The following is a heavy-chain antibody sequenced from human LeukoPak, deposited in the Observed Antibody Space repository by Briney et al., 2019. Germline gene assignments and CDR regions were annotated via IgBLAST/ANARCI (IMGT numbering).Heavy chain of an antibody. V-gene: IGHV3-30*18. CDR1: GFTFSSYG. D-gene: IGHD3-10*01. CDR3: AKAMVRGVISPFDY. CDR2: ISYDGSNK. Sequence: GRSLRLSCAASGFTFSSYGMHWVRQAPGKGLDWVAVISYDGSNKYYADSVKGRFTISRDNSKNTLYLQMNSLRAEDTAVYYCAKAMVRGVISPFDYWGQGTLVTVSS. J-gene: IGHJ4*02.